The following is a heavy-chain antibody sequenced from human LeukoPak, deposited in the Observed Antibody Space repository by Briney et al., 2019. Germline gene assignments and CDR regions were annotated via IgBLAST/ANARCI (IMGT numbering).Heavy chain of an antibody. Sequence: PGGSLRLSCAASGFTFSSYSMNWVRQAPGKGLEWVSSISSSSSYIYYADSVKGRFTISRDNAKNSLYLQMNSLRAEDTAVYYCARDRYYYGSGSPLDYWGQGTLVTVSS. D-gene: IGHD3-10*01. J-gene: IGHJ4*02. V-gene: IGHV3-21*01. CDR2: ISSSSSYI. CDR1: GFTFSSYS. CDR3: ARDRYYYGSGSPLDY.